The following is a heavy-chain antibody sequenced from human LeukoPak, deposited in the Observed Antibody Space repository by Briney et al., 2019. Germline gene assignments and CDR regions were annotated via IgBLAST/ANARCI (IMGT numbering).Heavy chain of an antibody. V-gene: IGHV1-18*01. J-gene: IGHJ4*02. CDR1: GYTFTSYG. CDR3: ARVTSPYYYDSSGYSDY. Sequence: ASVKVSCKASGYTFTSYGISWVRQAPGQGLEWMGWISAYNGNTNYAQKLQGRVTMTTDTSTSTAYMELRSLRSDDTAVYYCARVTSPYYYDSSGYSDYWGQGTLVTVSS. D-gene: IGHD3-22*01. CDR2: ISAYNGNT.